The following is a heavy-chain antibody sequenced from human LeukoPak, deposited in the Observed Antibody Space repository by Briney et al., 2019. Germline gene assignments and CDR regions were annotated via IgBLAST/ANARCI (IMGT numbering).Heavy chain of an antibody. CDR3: AKDSYDYVWGSYRPFDY. Sequence: GGSLRLSCAASGFNFSSPAMNWVRQAPGKGLEWVSAISGSGSTTYYADSVKGRFTISRDNSKNTLSLQMNTLRAEDTAVYYCAKDSYDYVWGSYRPFDYWGQGTLVTVSS. CDR1: GFNFSSPA. D-gene: IGHD3-16*02. CDR2: ISGSGSTT. J-gene: IGHJ4*02. V-gene: IGHV3-23*01.